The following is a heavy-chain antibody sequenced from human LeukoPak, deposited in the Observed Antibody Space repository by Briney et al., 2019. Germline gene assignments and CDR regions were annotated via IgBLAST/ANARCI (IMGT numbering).Heavy chain of an antibody. CDR1: GFTFNRFY. CDR2: ISSNGAST. J-gene: IGHJ4*02. Sequence: GGSLRLSCSASGFTFNRFYLHWVRQAPGKGLEFVSHISSNGASTYYADSVKGRFTISRDNSKNTLYLQMNSLRAEDTAVYYCARDLHGYYFDYWGQGTLVTVSS. CDR3: ARDLHGYYFDY. V-gene: IGHV3-64*04.